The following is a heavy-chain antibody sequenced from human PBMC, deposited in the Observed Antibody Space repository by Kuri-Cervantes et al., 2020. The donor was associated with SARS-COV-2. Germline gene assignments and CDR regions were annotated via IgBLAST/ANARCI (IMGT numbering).Heavy chain of an antibody. CDR3: ARVACTNGVCSYFDY. CDR2: INPNSGGT. D-gene: IGHD2-8*01. V-gene: IGHV1-2*04. CDR1: GYTFTGYY. Sequence: ASVKVSCKASGYTFTGYYMHWVRQAPGQGLEWMGWINPNSGGTNYAQKFQGWVTMTRDTSISTAYMELSGLRSDDTAVYYCARVACTNGVCSYFDYWGQGTLVTVSS. J-gene: IGHJ4*02.